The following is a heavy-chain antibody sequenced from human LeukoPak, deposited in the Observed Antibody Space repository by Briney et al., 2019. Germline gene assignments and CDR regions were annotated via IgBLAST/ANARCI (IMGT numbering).Heavy chain of an antibody. CDR1: GGSFSGYY. CDR2: INHSGST. J-gene: IGHJ6*03. Sequence: SETLSLTCAVYGGSFSGYYWSWIRQPPGKGLEWIGEINHSGSTNYNPSLKSRVTISVDTSKNQFSLKLSSVTAADTAVYYCARGGGTYMDVWGKGTTVTISS. V-gene: IGHV4-34*01. D-gene: IGHD3/OR15-3a*01. CDR3: ARGGGTYMDV.